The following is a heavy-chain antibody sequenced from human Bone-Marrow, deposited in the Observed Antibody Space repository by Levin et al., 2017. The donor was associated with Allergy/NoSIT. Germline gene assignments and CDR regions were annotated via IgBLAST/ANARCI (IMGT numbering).Heavy chain of an antibody. V-gene: IGHV4-39*07. Sequence: GSLRLSCTVFGASISNSDYHWGWLRQPPGKGLEWIASIYYSGTTYYKPSLRSRVTISLDMSKNQFSLKLSSVTAADTAVYYCAREYASSAAHWGQGTMVTVSS. CDR2: IYYSGTT. D-gene: IGHD2-2*01. CDR1: GASISNSDYH. CDR3: AREYASSAAH. J-gene: IGHJ4*02.